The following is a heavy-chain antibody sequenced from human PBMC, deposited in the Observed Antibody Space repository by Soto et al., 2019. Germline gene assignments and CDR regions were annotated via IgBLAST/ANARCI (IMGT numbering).Heavy chain of an antibody. CDR2: ISSNGGST. CDR3: ARGYGYYFDY. J-gene: IGHJ4*02. CDR1: GFTFSSYA. V-gene: IGHV3-64*01. D-gene: IGHD5-18*01. Sequence: PGGSLRLSCAASGFTFSSYAMYWVRQAPGKGLEYVSVISSNGGSTDYANSVKGRFTISRDNSKNTLYLQMGSLRAEDMAVYYCARGYGYYFDYWGQGTLVTVSS.